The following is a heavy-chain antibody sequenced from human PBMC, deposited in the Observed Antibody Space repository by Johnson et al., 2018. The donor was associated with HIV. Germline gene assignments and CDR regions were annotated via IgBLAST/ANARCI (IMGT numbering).Heavy chain of an antibody. D-gene: IGHD3-10*01. CDR2: FRYDGSSK. CDR3: AKGMGLSIGELSDAFHF. V-gene: IGHV3-30*02. CDR1: GFIFSTFG. Sequence: QVQLVESGGGVVQPGGSLRLSCAASGFIFSTFGMHWVRQAPGKGLEWVAFFRYDGSSKYYADSVKGRFTISRDNSKNTLNLQMNSLRPEDTAVYYCAKGMGLSIGELSDAFHFWGLGTVVTVSS. J-gene: IGHJ3*01.